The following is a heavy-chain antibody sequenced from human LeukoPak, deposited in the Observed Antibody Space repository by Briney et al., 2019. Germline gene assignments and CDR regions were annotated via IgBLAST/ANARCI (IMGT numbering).Heavy chain of an antibody. D-gene: IGHD3-22*01. CDR1: GFNFSTYA. J-gene: IGHJ4*02. CDR2: LRAGGGTT. CDR3: ARSKDSSGYYFDY. Sequence: GGSLRLSCAASGFNFSTYAMSWVRQAPGKGLEWVSALRAGGGTTFYADSVKGRFTISRDNAKNSLYLQMNSLRAEDTAVYYCARSKDSSGYYFDYWGQGTLVTVSS. V-gene: IGHV3-23*01.